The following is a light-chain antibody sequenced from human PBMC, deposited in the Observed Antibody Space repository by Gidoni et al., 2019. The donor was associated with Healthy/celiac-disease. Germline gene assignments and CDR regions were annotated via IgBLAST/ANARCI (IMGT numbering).Light chain of an antibody. CDR3: QQYNNWPFT. V-gene: IGKV3-15*01. CDR1: QSVNSN. CDR2: GAS. Sequence: EIVMTQSPATLSVSPGERATLSCRASQSVNSNLAWYQQKPGQAPRLLIYGASTRATGIPARFSGSGSGTEFTLTISSLQSEDFAVYYCQQYNNWPFTFGPGTKVEIK. J-gene: IGKJ3*01.